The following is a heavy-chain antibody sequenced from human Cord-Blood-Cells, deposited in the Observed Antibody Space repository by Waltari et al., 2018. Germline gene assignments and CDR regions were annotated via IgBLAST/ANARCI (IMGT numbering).Heavy chain of an antibody. D-gene: IGHD6-6*01. J-gene: IGHJ3*02. CDR3: AREYSSSSGAFDI. CDR1: GGSISSYY. Sequence: QVQLQESGPGLVKPSETLSLTCTVSGGSISSYYWSWIRQPPGKGLEWIGYIYYSGSTNYNPSLNSRVTISVDTSKNQFSLKLSSVTAADTAVYYCAREYSSSSGAFDIWGQVTMVTVSS. V-gene: IGHV4-59*01. CDR2: IYYSGST.